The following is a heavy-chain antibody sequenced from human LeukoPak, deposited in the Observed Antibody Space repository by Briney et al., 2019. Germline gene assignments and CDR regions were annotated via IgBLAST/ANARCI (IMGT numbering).Heavy chain of an antibody. CDR3: ARRSWGSDFDY. J-gene: IGHJ4*02. CDR1: GGSLSNCY. CDR2: IYSSGSA. V-gene: IGHV4-59*01. D-gene: IGHD3-16*01. Sequence: SSETLPLTCSVSGGSLSNCYWTWIRRPPGKGLEWIGYIYSSGSANYNPSLKSRVNISIDTSENQFSLKLSSVTAADTAVYYCARRSWGSDFDYWGQGALVTVSS.